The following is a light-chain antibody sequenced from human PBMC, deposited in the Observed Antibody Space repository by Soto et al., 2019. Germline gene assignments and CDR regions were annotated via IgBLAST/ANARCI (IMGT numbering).Light chain of an antibody. Sequence: EIVLTQSPATLSLSPGERATLSCRASQSVSSYLAWYQQKPGQAPRLLIYDASNRATGIPARFSGSGSGTDFTLTISSLEHEDFAVYYCQQRSNWPRLTFGQGTRLEIK. CDR1: QSVSSY. J-gene: IGKJ5*01. CDR2: DAS. CDR3: QQRSNWPRLT. V-gene: IGKV3-11*01.